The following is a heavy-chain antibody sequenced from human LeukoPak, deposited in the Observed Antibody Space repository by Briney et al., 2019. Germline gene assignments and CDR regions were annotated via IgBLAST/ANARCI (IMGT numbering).Heavy chain of an antibody. D-gene: IGHD2-2*01. CDR3: ARGFPGGQLSRYDY. V-gene: IGHV4-4*07. CDR1: CGSIRTYY. J-gene: IGHJ4*02. Sequence: KPSETLSLTWTVACGSIRTYYWSWIRQPAGKALEWIGRIHTSGSTDYNPSLESRVTITVDTSKKQFSLKINSMTAADTAMYYCARGFPGGQLSRYDYWGQGTLVTVSS. CDR2: IHTSGST.